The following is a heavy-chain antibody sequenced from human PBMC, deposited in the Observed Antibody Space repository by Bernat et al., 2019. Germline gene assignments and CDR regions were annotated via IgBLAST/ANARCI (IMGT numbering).Heavy chain of an antibody. CDR1: GGSISSISSF. CDR3: ARLKWEVLGWFDS. Sequence: QLQLQESHPGLVKPSETLSLTCSVSGGSISSISSFWAWIGQSPGKELEWIGSISYNGNTVYNPSLKSRVSISVDTSKNQFSLKLTSVTAADSAVFYCARLKWEVLGWFDSWGQGTLVTVSS. J-gene: IGHJ5*01. V-gene: IGHV4-39*01. D-gene: IGHD1-26*01. CDR2: ISYNGNT.